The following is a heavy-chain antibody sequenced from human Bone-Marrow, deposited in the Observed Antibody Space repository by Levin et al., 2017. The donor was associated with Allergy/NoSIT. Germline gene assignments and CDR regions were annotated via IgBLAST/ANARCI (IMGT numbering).Heavy chain of an antibody. CDR2: INQDGNEK. Sequence: ASVKVSCVASGFIFNKYWMSWVRQAPGKGLEWVANINQDGNEKYYVASVKGRFTISRDNEKSSLDLQLNSLRAEDTAVYYCAAYGLTSAATDYWGQGTLVTVSS. V-gene: IGHV3-7*01. D-gene: IGHD2-15*01. J-gene: IGHJ4*02. CDR1: GFIFNKYW. CDR3: AAYGLTSAATDY.